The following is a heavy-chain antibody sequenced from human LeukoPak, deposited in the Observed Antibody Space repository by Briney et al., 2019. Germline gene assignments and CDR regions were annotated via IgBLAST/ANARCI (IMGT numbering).Heavy chain of an antibody. Sequence: SQTLSLTCTVSGGSISSGGYFWSWIRQHPGKGLEWIGYIYYSGSTYYNPSLKSRVTISVDTSKNQLYLKVSSVTAADTAVYYCARAPGDGIRRMFDYWGQGTLVTVSS. V-gene: IGHV4-31*03. CDR2: IYYSGST. J-gene: IGHJ4*02. CDR3: ARAPGDGIRRMFDY. D-gene: IGHD3-3*02. CDR1: GGSISSGGYF.